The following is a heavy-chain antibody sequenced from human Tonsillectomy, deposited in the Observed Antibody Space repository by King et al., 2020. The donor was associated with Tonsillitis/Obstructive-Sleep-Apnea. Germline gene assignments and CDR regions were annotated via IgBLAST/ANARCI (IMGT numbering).Heavy chain of an antibody. CDR3: ATPRDYDWNYEYFQH. CDR2: ISGSGGST. J-gene: IGHJ1*01. V-gene: IGHV3-23*04. D-gene: IGHD1-7*01. Sequence: VQLVESGGGLVQPGGSLRLSCAASGFTFTNYAMNWVRQAPGKGLEWVSAISGSGGSTYYADPVKGRFTISRDNSKNTLYLQMNSLRAEDTALYYCATPRDYDWNYEYFQHWGQGTLVTVSS. CDR1: GFTFTNYA.